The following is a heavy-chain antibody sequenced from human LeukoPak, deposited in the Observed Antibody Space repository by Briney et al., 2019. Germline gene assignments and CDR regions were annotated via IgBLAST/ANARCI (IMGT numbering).Heavy chain of an antibody. CDR3: ARQFHGSGYVDDL. CDR1: GGSISSTNW. V-gene: IGHV4-4*02. D-gene: IGHD3-22*01. Sequence: SETLSLTCGVSGGSISSTNWWSWVRQPPGQGLEWIGEISLRGLTNYNPSLSSRVTMSVDTSKNQFSLKLSAVTAADTAVYYCARQFHGSGYVDDLWGQGTLVTVSS. CDR2: ISLRGLT. J-gene: IGHJ5*02.